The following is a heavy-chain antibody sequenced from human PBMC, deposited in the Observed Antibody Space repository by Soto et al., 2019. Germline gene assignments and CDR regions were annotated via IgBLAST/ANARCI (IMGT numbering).Heavy chain of an antibody. V-gene: IGHV4-4*02. Sequence: SETLSLTCAVSSGSISSSNWWSWVRQPPGKGLEWIGEIYHSGSTNYNPSLRSRVTISVDKSKNQFSLKLSSVTAADTAVYYCARDLVDRIPVGGVFDYWGQGTLVTVSS. CDR1: SGSISSSNW. J-gene: IGHJ4*02. CDR2: IYHSGST. CDR3: ARDLVDRIPVGGVFDY. D-gene: IGHD6-19*01.